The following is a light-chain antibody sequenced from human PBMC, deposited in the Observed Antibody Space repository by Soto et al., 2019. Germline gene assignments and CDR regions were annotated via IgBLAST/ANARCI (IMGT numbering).Light chain of an antibody. CDR2: WAS. V-gene: IGKV4-1*01. J-gene: IGKJ1*01. CDR3: HQYYSTPQT. Sequence: DIVMTQSPDSLAVSLGERATINCKSSKSVLYSSNNKNYLACYQQQPGQPPKLLIYWASTRESGVPDRFSGSGSGTDFTLTISSLKAEDVSVYYCHQYYSTPQTFGHGTKVEIK. CDR1: KSVLYSSNNKNY.